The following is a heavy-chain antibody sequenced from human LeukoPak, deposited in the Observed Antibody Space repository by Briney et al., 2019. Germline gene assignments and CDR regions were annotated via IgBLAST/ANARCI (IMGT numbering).Heavy chain of an antibody. CDR1: GFTFDDYA. CDR2: ITWNSGIK. CDR3: AKDGVAGDYYYYYMDV. D-gene: IGHD6-19*01. Sequence: GGSLRLSCAASGFTFDDYAMHWVRQAPGKGLEWVSGITWNSGIKGYADSVKGRFTISRDNAKYSLYLQMNSLRAEDTALYYCAKDGVAGDYYYYYMDVWGKGTTVTISS. J-gene: IGHJ6*03. V-gene: IGHV3-9*01.